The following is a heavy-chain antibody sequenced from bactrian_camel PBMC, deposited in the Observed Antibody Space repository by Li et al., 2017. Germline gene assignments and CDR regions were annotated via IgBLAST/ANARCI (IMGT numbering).Heavy chain of an antibody. Sequence: HVQLVESGGNSVQAGGSLRLSCQPSGYTVSELYMAWFRQAPGQKREAVAAVSTGGSSTMYVDSVKGRFTIAQDSARNTVYLQMNNLQPEDTATYYCAEGRGSRGEHCYSLNYWGQGTQVTVS. CDR2: VSTGGSST. D-gene: IGHD6*01. J-gene: IGHJ4*01. V-gene: IGHV3S54*01. CDR1: GYTVSELY. CDR3: AEGRGSRGEHCYSLNY.